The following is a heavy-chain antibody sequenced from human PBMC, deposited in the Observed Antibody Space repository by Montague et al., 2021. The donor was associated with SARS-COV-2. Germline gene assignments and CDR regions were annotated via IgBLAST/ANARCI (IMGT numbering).Heavy chain of an antibody. CDR1: GFTFSSYE. CDR3: ARGNYDSSGNYPAYYFDN. D-gene: IGHD3-22*01. V-gene: IGHV3-48*03. CDR2: ISSGGGTM. Sequence: SLRLSCAASGFTFSSYEMNWVRQAPGKGLEWVSDISSGGGTMYYAGSVKDRFTISRDNAKNSLYLQMNSLRAEDTAVYYCARGNYDSSGNYPAYYFDNWGQGTLVTVSS. J-gene: IGHJ4*02.